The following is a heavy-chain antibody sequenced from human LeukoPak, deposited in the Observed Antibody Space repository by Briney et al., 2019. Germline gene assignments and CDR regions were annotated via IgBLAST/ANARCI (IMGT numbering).Heavy chain of an antibody. CDR2: IYHSGST. CDR3: ADDNWYFDL. Sequence: SETLSLTCTVSGYSISSGYYWGWIRQPPGKGLEWIGSIYHSGSTYYNPSLKSRVTISVDTSKNQFSLKLSSVTAADTAVYYCADDNWYFDLWGPGTLVTVSS. D-gene: IGHD3-9*01. CDR1: GYSISSGYY. J-gene: IGHJ2*01. V-gene: IGHV4-38-2*02.